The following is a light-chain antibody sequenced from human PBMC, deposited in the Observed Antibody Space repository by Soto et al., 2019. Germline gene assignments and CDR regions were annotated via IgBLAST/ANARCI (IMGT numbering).Light chain of an antibody. J-gene: IGKJ2*02. CDR3: QQRSNWPRGT. V-gene: IGKV3-11*01. CDR1: HSVGGY. CDR2: DST. Sequence: EIVLTQSPATLSLSPGARATLSCRASHSVGGYLAWYQQKPGQAPRLLIYDSTSRVAGIPARFSGSESETDFTLTISRLEPEDFAVYYGQQRSNWPRGTFGQGTKLEIK.